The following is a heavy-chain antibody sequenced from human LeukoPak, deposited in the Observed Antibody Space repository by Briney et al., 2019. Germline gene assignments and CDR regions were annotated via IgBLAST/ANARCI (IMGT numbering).Heavy chain of an antibody. J-gene: IGHJ4*02. CDR1: GDTFSTYA. V-gene: IGHV1-69*13. CDR2: IIPVYGTP. Sequence: SVKVSCKASGDTFSTYAISWVRQAPGQGLEWMGGIIPVYGTPNYAQKFQGRVTIIADQSTSTAYRELSSLRFEDTAVYYCARTRWYYHDSNGYMTYFDYWGQGTLVTVS. D-gene: IGHD3-22*01. CDR3: ARTRWYYHDSNGYMTYFDY.